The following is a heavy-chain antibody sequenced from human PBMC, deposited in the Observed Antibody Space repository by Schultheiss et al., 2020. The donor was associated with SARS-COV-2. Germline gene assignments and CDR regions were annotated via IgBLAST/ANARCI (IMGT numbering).Heavy chain of an antibody. Sequence: GVSLRLSCAGSGFSFSKDDIHWVRQAPGKGLEWVAVIWFDGSQKFYADSVKGRFTISRDNSENTSFLQMNSLRTEDTAVYYCAKGTWYGSEQGGYWGQGTLVTVSS. CDR3: AKGTWYGSEQGGY. V-gene: IGHV3-30*02. CDR1: GFSFSKDD. D-gene: IGHD6-19*01. J-gene: IGHJ4*02. CDR2: IWFDGSQK.